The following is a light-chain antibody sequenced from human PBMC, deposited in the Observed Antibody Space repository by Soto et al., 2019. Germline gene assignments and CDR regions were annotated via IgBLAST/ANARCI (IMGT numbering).Light chain of an antibody. CDR2: SPN. J-gene: IGLJ3*02. V-gene: IGLV8-61*01. Sequence: QTVVTQEPSFSVSPGRTVTLTCGLSSGSVSTSYYPSWYQQTPGQAPRTLIYSPNTRSSGVPDRFSGSILGNKAALTITGAQADDEADYYCALYMGSGIWVFGGGTKLNVL. CDR3: ALYMGSGIWV. CDR1: SGSVSTSYY.